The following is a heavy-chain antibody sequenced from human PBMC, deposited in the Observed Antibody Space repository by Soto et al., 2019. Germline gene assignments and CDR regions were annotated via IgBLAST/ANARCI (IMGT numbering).Heavy chain of an antibody. J-gene: IGHJ4*02. V-gene: IGHV1-46*03. CDR3: ARPNWNDVSYFDY. Sequence: QVQLVQSGAEVKKPGASVKVSCKASGYTFTSYYFHWVRQAPGQGLEWVGLINPSGGSTTYARKFQGRVTMTRDPSTSTVYMELSSLRSEDTAVYFCARPNWNDVSYFDYWGQGTLVTVSS. CDR1: GYTFTSYY. CDR2: INPSGGST. D-gene: IGHD1-1*01.